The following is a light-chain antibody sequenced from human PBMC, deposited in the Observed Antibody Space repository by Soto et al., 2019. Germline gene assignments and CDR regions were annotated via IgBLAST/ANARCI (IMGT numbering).Light chain of an antibody. CDR2: AAS. Sequence: DIQMTQSPSSLSASEGDRVTITCRASQSISSYLNWYQQKPGKAPKLLIYAASSLQSGVPSRFSGTGSGTEFILTITNLQPEDFATYYCLQHTYLWSFGQGTKVDIK. V-gene: IGKV1-39*01. CDR3: LQHTYLWS. J-gene: IGKJ1*01. CDR1: QSISSY.